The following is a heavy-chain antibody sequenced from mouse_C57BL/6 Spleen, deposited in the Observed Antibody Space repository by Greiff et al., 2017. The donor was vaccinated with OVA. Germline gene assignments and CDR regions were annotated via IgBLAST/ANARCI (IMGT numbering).Heavy chain of an antibody. J-gene: IGHJ1*03. CDR1: GYSITSGYY. D-gene: IGHD6-1*01. CDR3: ARGHRYFDV. CDR2: ISYDGSN. V-gene: IGHV3-6*01. Sequence: EVKLVESGPGLVKPSQSLSLTCSVTGYSITSGYYWNWIRQFPGNKLEWMGYISYDGSNNYNPSLKNRISITRDTSKNQFFLKLNSVTTEDTATYYCARGHRYFDVWGTGTTVTVSS.